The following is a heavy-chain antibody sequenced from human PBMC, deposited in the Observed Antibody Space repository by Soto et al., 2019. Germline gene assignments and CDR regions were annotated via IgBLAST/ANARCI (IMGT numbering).Heavy chain of an antibody. Sequence: KSGGSLRLSCAASGFTFSNARMSWVRQAPGKGLEWVGRIKSKTDGGTTDYAAPVKGRFTISRDDSKNTLYLQMSSLKTEDTAVYYCTTDPGTMVRGVIISAYGMDVWGQGTAVTVSS. CDR3: TTDPGTMVRGVIISAYGMDV. J-gene: IGHJ6*02. CDR2: IKSKTDGGTT. D-gene: IGHD3-10*01. CDR1: GFTFSNAR. V-gene: IGHV3-15*01.